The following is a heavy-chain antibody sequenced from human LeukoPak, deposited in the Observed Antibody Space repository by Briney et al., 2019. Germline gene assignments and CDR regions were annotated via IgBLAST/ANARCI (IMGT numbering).Heavy chain of an antibody. CDR1: GCSFTSYW. J-gene: IGHJ4*02. D-gene: IGHD3-16*02. Sequence: GESLKISCKGSGCSFTSYWIGWVRQMPGKGLEWMGIIYPGDSDTRYSPSFQGQVTISADKSISTAYLQWSSLKASDTAMYYCARTYYDYVWGSYRWYYFDYWGQGTLVTVSS. V-gene: IGHV5-51*01. CDR2: IYPGDSDT. CDR3: ARTYYDYVWGSYRWYYFDY.